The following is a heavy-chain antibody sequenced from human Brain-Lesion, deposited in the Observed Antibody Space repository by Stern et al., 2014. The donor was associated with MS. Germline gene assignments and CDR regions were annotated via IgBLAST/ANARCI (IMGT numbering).Heavy chain of an antibody. CDR1: GYIFTGYY. CDR2: INPNTGGP. J-gene: IGHJ6*02. D-gene: IGHD3-3*01. CDR3: ARDQRGITIFGVGTDYYYLGMDV. Sequence: VQLVESGAEVKKPGASVKVSCKTSGYIFTGYYIHWVRQAPGQGLEWMAWINPNTGGPKYAQKFQGRVTMSRDTSISTAYVELSSLTSDDTAVYYCARDQRGITIFGVGTDYYYLGMDVWGQGTTVTVSS. V-gene: IGHV1-2*02.